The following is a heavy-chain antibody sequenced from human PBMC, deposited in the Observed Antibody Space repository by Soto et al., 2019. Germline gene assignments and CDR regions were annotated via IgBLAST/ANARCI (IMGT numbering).Heavy chain of an antibody. CDR2: ISYDGSNK. Sequence: GGSLRLSCAASGFTFSSYGMHWVRQAPGKGLEWVAVISYDGSNKYYADSVKGRFTISRDNSKNTLYLQMNSLRAEDTAVYYCAKDHVDRAYCYSYYMDVWGKGTTVTGSS. D-gene: IGHD2-21*01. V-gene: IGHV3-30*18. CDR3: AKDHVDRAYCYSYYMDV. J-gene: IGHJ6*03. CDR1: GFTFSSYG.